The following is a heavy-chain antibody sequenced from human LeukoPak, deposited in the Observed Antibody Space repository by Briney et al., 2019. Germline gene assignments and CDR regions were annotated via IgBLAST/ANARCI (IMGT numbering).Heavy chain of an antibody. J-gene: IGHJ3*02. CDR1: GGSISSYY. CDR3: ARFVADRAFDI. Sequence: SETLSLTCTVSGGSISSYYWSWIRQPPGKGLEWIGYIYCSGSTNYNPSLKSRVTISVDTSKNQFSLKLSSVTAADTAVYYCARFVADRAFDIWGQGTMVTVSS. V-gene: IGHV4-59*01. D-gene: IGHD5-12*01. CDR2: IYCSGST.